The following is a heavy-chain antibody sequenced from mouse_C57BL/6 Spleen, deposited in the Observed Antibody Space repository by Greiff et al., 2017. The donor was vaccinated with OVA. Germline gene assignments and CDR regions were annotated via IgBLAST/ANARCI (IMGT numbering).Heavy chain of an antibody. CDR2: ISYDGSN. D-gene: IGHD2-2*01. J-gene: IGHJ4*01. CDR1: GYSITSGYY. CDR3: ARTMVTVDY. Sequence: EVKLMESGPGLVKPSQSLSLTCSVTGYSITSGYYWNWIRQFPGNKLEWMGYISYDGSNNYNPSLKNRISITRYTSKNQFFLKLNSVTTEDTATYYCARTMVTVDYWGQGTSVTVSS. V-gene: IGHV3-6*01.